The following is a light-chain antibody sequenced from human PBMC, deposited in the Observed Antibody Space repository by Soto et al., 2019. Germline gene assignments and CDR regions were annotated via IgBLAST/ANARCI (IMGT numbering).Light chain of an antibody. Sequence: MTQSPSSLSASVGDRVTITCRASQGISNYLAWYQQKPGKVPKLLIYAASTLQSGVPSRFSGSGSGTDFTLTISSLQPDDVSTYYCQNYNSGPRTFGQGTKVEIK. J-gene: IGKJ1*01. CDR1: QGISNY. V-gene: IGKV1-27*01. CDR3: QNYNSGPRT. CDR2: AAS.